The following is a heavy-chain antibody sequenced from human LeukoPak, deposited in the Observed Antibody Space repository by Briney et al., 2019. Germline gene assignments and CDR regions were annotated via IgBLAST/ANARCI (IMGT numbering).Heavy chain of an antibody. J-gene: IGHJ1*01. D-gene: IGHD2-2*01. V-gene: IGHV4-61*02. CDR2: IYTRGST. CDR1: GGSISSGSYY. Sequence: SETLSLTCTVSGGSISSGSYYWRWIRQPAGKGLEWIGRIYTRGSTNYNPSLKSRVTISVDTSKNQFSLKLSSVTAADTAVYYCARERREPPTSYWGQGTLVTVSS. CDR3: ARERREPPTSY.